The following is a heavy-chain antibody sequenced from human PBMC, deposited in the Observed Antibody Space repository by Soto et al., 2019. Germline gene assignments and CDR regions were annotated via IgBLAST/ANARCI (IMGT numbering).Heavy chain of an antibody. Sequence: AVQVTYKTSGVTGSSFDISGVRQTPGQGLEWMGGIIPIFGTANYAQKFQGRVTITADESTSTAYMELSSLRSEDTAVYYCAREGRSGGFDYWGQGTLVTVSS. J-gene: IGHJ4*02. V-gene: IGHV1-69*13. D-gene: IGHD3-10*01. CDR1: GVTGSSFD. CDR2: IIPIFGTA. CDR3: AREGRSGGFDY.